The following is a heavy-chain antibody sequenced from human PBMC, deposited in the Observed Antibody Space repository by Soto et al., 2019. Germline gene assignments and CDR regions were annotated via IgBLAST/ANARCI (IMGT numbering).Heavy chain of an antibody. D-gene: IGHD2-15*01. V-gene: IGHV4-31*03. CDR1: GGSISSGGDY. CDR3: AAGATPYYYGMDV. Sequence: QVQLQESGPGLVKPSQTLSLTCTVSGGSISSGGDYWSWIRQHPGKGLEWIGYIYYSGSTYYNPFLRRRVILAVTSYKHYFPKQLTSMTAEDTVDYCAAGATPYYYGMDVWGQGTTVTVSS. CDR2: IYYSGST. J-gene: IGHJ6*02.